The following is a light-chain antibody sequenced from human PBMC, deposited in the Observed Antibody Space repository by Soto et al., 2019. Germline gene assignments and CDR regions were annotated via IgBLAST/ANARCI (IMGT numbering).Light chain of an antibody. CDR3: QQYYSTPPIT. CDR1: QNVLYSSNNKNY. V-gene: IGKV4-1*01. Sequence: DIVMTQSPDSLAVSLGERATINCKSSQNVLYSSNNKNYLAWYQQKPGQPPKLLIYWASTRESGVPDRFSGSGSGTDFTLTISSLQAEDVAVYYCQQYYSTPPITFGQGTRVEIK. CDR2: WAS. J-gene: IGKJ5*01.